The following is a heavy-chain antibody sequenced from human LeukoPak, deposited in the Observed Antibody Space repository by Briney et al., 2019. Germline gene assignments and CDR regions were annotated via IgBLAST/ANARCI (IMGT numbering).Heavy chain of an antibody. Sequence: SETLSLTCTVSGGSISSGSYYWSWIRQPAGKGLEWIGRIYTSGSTNYNPSLKSRVTISVDTSKNQFSLKLSSVTAADTAVYYCARDHGGNSDAFDIWGQGTMVTVSS. V-gene: IGHV4-61*02. CDR1: GGSISSGSYY. CDR2: IYTSGST. J-gene: IGHJ3*02. D-gene: IGHD4-23*01. CDR3: ARDHGGNSDAFDI.